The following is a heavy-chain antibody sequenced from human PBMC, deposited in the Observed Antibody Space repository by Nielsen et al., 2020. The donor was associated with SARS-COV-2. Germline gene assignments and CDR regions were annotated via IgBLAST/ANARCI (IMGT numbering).Heavy chain of an antibody. D-gene: IGHD6-19*01. V-gene: IGHV1-2*06. CDR1: GYTFTDDY. Sequence: ASVKVSCKASGYTFTDDYMHWVRQAPGQGLEWMGRISPNSGGTSYAQKFQGRVTTTRDMSVNTAYMELSGLTSDDTAMYYCARGAQQWLADSWGQGTLVTVSS. J-gene: IGHJ5*02. CDR3: ARGAQQWLADS. CDR2: ISPNSGGT.